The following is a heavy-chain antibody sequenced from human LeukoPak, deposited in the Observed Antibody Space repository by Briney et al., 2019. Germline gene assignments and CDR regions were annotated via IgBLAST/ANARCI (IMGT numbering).Heavy chain of an antibody. D-gene: IGHD6-13*01. V-gene: IGHV4-39*02. Sequence: SETLSLTCTVSGGSISSSSYYWGWIRQPPGKGLEWIGSFDSSGSTHYNPSLKSRVSISEDTSKSQFSLKLSSVTAADTAVYYCARDRRSYSSSWYDFDYWGQGTLVTVSS. CDR2: FDSSGST. CDR3: ARDRRSYSSSWYDFDY. J-gene: IGHJ4*02. CDR1: GGSISSSSYY.